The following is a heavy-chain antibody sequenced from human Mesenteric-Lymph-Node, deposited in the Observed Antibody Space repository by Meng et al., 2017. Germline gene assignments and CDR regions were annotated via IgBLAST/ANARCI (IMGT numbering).Heavy chain of an antibody. CDR1: GGSISSYY. D-gene: IGHD5-24*01. Sequence: SETLSLTCTVSGGSISSYYWSWIRQPPGKGLEWIGYIYYSGSTNYNPSLKSRVTMSVDTSKNQFSLKLSSVTAADTAVYYCAREEGVVEMATIGGYYFDYWGQGTLVTVSS. J-gene: IGHJ4*02. CDR3: AREEGVVEMATIGGYYFDY. CDR2: IYYSGST. V-gene: IGHV4-59*12.